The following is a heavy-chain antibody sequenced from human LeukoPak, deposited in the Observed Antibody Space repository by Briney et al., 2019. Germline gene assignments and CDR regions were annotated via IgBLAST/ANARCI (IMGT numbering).Heavy chain of an antibody. J-gene: IGHJ6*03. CDR2: ISGSGGSS. Sequence: PGGSLRLSCAASGFTFCSYDMSRVRPAPGQGLEWVSAISGSGGSSYYADSVKGRFTISRDNSKTTLYLQMNSLRAEDTAVYYCAKENDFWSGYSHYMDVWGKGTTVTVSS. D-gene: IGHD3-3*01. V-gene: IGHV3-23*01. CDR1: GFTFCSYD. CDR3: AKENDFWSGYSHYMDV.